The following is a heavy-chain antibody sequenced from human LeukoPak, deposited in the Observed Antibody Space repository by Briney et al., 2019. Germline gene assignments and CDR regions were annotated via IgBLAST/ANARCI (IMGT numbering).Heavy chain of an antibody. CDR3: AKGSDSSGWSYSDS. V-gene: IGHV3-30*18. Sequence: GGSLRLSCTVSGFTFSRSGMHWVRQAPGKGLEWVALISYDGSYSHCADSVKGRFTISRDHSKNTLYLQMDSLRAEDTAVYYCAKGSDSSGWSYSDSWGQGTLVTVS. CDR2: ISYDGSYS. D-gene: IGHD3-22*01. J-gene: IGHJ4*02. CDR1: GFTFSRSG.